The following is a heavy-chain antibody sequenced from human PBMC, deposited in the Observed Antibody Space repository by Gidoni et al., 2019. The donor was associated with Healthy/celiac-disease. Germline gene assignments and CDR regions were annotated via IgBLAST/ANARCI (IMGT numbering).Heavy chain of an antibody. CDR1: GYTFTRYY. V-gene: IGHV1-2*02. Sequence: QVQPVQSGAEVKKPGASVKVSCKAFGYTFTRYYMHWVRQAPGQGLEWMGWINPNSGGTNYAQKFQGRVTMTRDTSISTAYMELSRLRSDDTAVYYCARVETIFGVVSLADYWGQGTLVTVSS. CDR2: INPNSGGT. CDR3: ARVETIFGVVSLADY. J-gene: IGHJ4*02. D-gene: IGHD3-3*01.